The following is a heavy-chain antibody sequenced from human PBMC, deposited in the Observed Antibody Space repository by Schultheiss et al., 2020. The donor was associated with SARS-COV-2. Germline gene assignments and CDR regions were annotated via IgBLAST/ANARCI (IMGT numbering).Heavy chain of an antibody. CDR1: GGTFSSYA. V-gene: IGHV1-8*02. J-gene: IGHJ6*02. Sequence: ASVKVSCKASGGTFSSYAISWVRQAPGQGLEWMGWMNPNSGNTGYAQKFQGRVTMTRNTSISTAYMELSSLRSEDTAVYYCASAIGESSSSRDYYYYGMDVWGQGTTVTVSS. CDR3: ASAIGESSSSRDYYYYGMDV. D-gene: IGHD6-6*01. CDR2: MNPNSGNT.